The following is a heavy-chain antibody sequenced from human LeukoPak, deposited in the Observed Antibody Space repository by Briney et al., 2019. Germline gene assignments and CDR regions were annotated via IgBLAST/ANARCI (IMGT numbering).Heavy chain of an antibody. V-gene: IGHV4-39*01. Sequence: SETLSLPCTVSGGSISSSSYYGGWIRQPPGKGLEWIGSMYYSGSTYYNPSLKSRVTISVDTSKNQFSLKLSSVTAADTAVYYCARQLGYCSSTSCEITDYWGQGTLVTVSS. CDR3: ARQLGYCSSTSCEITDY. D-gene: IGHD2-2*01. CDR1: GGSISSSSYY. J-gene: IGHJ4*02. CDR2: MYYSGST.